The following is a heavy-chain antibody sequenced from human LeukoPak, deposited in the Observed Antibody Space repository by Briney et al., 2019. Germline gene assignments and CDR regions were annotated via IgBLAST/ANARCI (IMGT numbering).Heavy chain of an antibody. CDR1: GFTFTNAW. CDR2: IGGSNGIT. V-gene: IGHV3-23*01. Sequence: GGSLRLSCAASGFTFTNAWMNRVRQAPGKGLEWVSVIGGSNGITFYVGSVKGRFTISRDNSKDTLYLQMNSLRAEDTAVYYCARNENSGWGYFDYWGQGTLVTVSS. J-gene: IGHJ4*02. D-gene: IGHD5-12*01. CDR3: ARNENSGWGYFDY.